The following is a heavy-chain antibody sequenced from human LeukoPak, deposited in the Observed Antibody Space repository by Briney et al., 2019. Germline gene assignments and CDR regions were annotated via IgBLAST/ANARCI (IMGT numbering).Heavy chain of an antibody. D-gene: IGHD6-19*01. J-gene: IGHJ4*02. CDR1: GGTLSSYA. CDR2: IIPIFGTA. V-gene: IGHV1-69*13. CDR3: ARSYSNGWYLSFDY. Sequence: GASVKVSCKASGGTLSSYAISWVRQAPGQGLEWMGGIIPIFGTANYAQKFQGRVTITADESTSTAYMELSSLRSEDTAVYYCARSYSNGWYLSFDYWGQGTLVTVSS.